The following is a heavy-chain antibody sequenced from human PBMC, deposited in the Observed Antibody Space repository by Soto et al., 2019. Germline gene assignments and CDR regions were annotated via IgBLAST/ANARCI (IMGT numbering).Heavy chain of an antibody. D-gene: IGHD6-13*01. V-gene: IGHV1-69*10. CDR3: AREPLSKNGIAAAGGYGWFDP. CDR1: GGTFSSYA. CDR2: IIPIFGIA. J-gene: IGHJ5*02. Sequence: ASVKVSFKASGGTFSSYAISWVRQAPGQGLEWMGGIIPIFGIANYAQKFQGRVTITADKSTSTAYMELSSLRSEDTAVYYCAREPLSKNGIAAAGGYGWFDPWGQGTLVTVSS.